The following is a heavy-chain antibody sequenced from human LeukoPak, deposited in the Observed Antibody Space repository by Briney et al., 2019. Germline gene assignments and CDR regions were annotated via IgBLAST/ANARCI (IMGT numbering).Heavy chain of an antibody. CDR1: GGTFSSYA. CDR3: AKGKDIVVVPAAMPTWFDH. CDR2: IIPIFGTA. V-gene: IGHV1-69*05. D-gene: IGHD2-2*01. J-gene: IGHJ5*02. Sequence: SVKVSCKASGGTFSSYAISWVRQAPGQGLEWMGGIIPIFGTANYAQKFQGRVTITTDESTSTAYMELSSLRSEDTAVYYCAKGKDIVVVPAAMPTWFDHWGQGTLVTVSS.